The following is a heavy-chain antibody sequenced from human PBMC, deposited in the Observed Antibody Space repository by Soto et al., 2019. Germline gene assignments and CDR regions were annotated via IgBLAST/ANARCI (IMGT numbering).Heavy chain of an antibody. Sequence: ASETLSLTCAVYGGSFSGYYWSWIRQPPGKGLEWIGEINHSGSTNYNPSLKSRVTISVDTSKNQFSLKLSSVTAADTAVYYCARGRIAAASPSHYYYYGMDVWGQGTTVTVSS. CDR1: GGSFSGYY. CDR3: ARGRIAAASPSHYYYYGMDV. J-gene: IGHJ6*02. V-gene: IGHV4-34*01. CDR2: INHSGST. D-gene: IGHD6-13*01.